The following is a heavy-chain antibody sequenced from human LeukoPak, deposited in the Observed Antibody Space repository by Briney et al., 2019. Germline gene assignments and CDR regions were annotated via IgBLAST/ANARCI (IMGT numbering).Heavy chain of an antibody. CDR3: ARRSPTDWFDP. CDR1: GYAFSNYW. Sequence: GGSLKISCKGSGYAFSNYWRAWVRQMPGRGLGWMGIRYPGDSETRYSPSFQGPVTISADKSIDTAYLQWSSLKASDTAIYYCARRSPTDWFDPWGQGTLVTVSS. CDR2: RYPGDSET. V-gene: IGHV5-51*01. J-gene: IGHJ5*02.